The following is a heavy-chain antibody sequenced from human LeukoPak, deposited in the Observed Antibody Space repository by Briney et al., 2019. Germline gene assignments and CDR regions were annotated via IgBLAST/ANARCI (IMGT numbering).Heavy chain of an antibody. CDR3: ARDGIVGSPLFKFDY. CDR1: GFTFSSIA. D-gene: IGHD1-26*01. Sequence: PGGSLRLSCAASGFTFSSIAMSWVRQAPGKGLEWVAIISFDGGNKYYADSVKGRFTISRDNSKNTLYLQMNSLRAEDTAVYYCARDGIVGSPLFKFDYWGQGTLVTVSS. V-gene: IGHV3-30-3*01. J-gene: IGHJ4*02. CDR2: ISFDGGNK.